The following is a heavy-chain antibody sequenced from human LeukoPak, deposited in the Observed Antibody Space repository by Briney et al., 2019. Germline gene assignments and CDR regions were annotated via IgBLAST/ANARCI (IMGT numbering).Heavy chain of an antibody. Sequence: PGGSLRLSCAASGFTFRNYVIHWVRQAPGKGLEWVAVTSSDLNVKLYADSVKGRFTISRDNSKNTLYLQMSSLRAEDTAVYYCAKDDGYCSGGSCYPFDYWGQGTLVTVSS. J-gene: IGHJ4*02. D-gene: IGHD2-15*01. CDR2: TSSDLNVK. CDR3: AKDDGYCSGGSCYPFDY. CDR1: GFTFRNYV. V-gene: IGHV3-30*18.